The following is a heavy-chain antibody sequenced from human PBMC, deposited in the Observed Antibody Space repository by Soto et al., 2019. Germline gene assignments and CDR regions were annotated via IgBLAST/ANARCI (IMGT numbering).Heavy chain of an antibody. CDR2: ISYDGSNK. J-gene: IGHJ4*02. Sequence: PGGSLRLSCAASGFTFSSYAMHWVRQAPGKGLGWVAVISYDGSNKYYADSVKGRFTISRDNSKNTLYLQMNSLRAEDTAVYYCAREHSSSIAARHLNYFDYWGQGTLVTVSS. CDR3: AREHSSSIAARHLNYFDY. V-gene: IGHV3-30-3*01. D-gene: IGHD6-6*01. CDR1: GFTFSSYA.